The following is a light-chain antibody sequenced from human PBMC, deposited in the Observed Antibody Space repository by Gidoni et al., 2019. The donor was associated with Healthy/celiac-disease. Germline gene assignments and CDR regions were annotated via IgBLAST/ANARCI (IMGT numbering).Light chain of an antibody. Sequence: DIQLTQSPSFLSASVGDRVTITCRASQGISSYLAWYQQKPGKAPKRLIYAASTLQSGVPSRFSGSGSGTEFTLTISSLQPEDFATYYCQQLNSYPLTCGGGTKVEIK. J-gene: IGKJ4*01. CDR3: QQLNSYPLT. CDR1: QGISSY. V-gene: IGKV1-9*01. CDR2: AAS.